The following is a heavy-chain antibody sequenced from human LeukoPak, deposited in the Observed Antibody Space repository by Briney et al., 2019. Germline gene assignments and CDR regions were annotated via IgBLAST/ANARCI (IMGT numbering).Heavy chain of an antibody. D-gene: IGHD6-13*01. Sequence: SETLSLTCAVYGGSFSGYYWSWIRQPPGKGLEWIGEINHSGSTNYNPSLKSRVTISVDTSKNQFSLRLSSVTAADTAVYYCARRRRWYGVDYWGQGTLVTVSS. J-gene: IGHJ4*02. CDR3: ARRRRWYGVDY. V-gene: IGHV4-34*01. CDR2: INHSGST. CDR1: GGSFSGYY.